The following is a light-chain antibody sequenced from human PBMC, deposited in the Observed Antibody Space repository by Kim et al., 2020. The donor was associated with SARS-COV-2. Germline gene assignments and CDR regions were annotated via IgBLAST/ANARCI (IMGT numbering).Light chain of an antibody. CDR1: KLGDKY. Sequence: VSPGQTATITCSGDKLGDKYACWYQQKPGQSPVLVIFQDTKRPSGIPERFSGSNSGNTATLTISETQAMDEADYYCQAWDSSTFYVFGTGTKVTVL. CDR2: QDT. J-gene: IGLJ1*01. V-gene: IGLV3-1*01. CDR3: QAWDSSTFYV.